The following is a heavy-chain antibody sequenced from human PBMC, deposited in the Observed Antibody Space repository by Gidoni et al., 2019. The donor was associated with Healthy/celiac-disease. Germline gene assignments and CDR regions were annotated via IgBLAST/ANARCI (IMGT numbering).Heavy chain of an antibody. J-gene: IGHJ4*02. CDR2: IYHSGST. CDR1: GGSIRSSNW. D-gene: IGHD3-22*01. V-gene: IGHV4-4*02. Sequence: QVPLQESGPVLVTPSGTLSLPCAVSGGSIRSSNWWSWVRQPPGKGLEWIGEIYHSGSTNYNPSLKSRVTISVDKSKNQFSLKLSSVTAADTAVYYWARAAHYDSSGCFDYWGQGTLVTVSS. CDR3: ARAAHYDSSGCFDY.